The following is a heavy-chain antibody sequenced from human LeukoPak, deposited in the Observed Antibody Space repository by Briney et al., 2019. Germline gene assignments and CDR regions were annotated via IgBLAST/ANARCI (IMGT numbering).Heavy chain of an antibody. Sequence: AGGSLRLSCAASGFTFSGSAMHWVRQASGKGLEWVSSIGSRSTSIYYADSVKGRFTISRDNAKNSLYLQMNSLRAEDTAVYYCARETSESFDIWGQGTMVTVSS. D-gene: IGHD2-2*01. CDR1: GFTFSGSA. CDR3: ARETSESFDI. V-gene: IGHV3-21*01. J-gene: IGHJ3*02. CDR2: IGSRSTSI.